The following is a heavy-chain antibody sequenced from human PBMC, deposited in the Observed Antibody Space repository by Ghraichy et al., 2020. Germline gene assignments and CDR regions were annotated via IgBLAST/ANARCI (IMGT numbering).Heavy chain of an antibody. CDR2: ISYDGSNK. V-gene: IGHV3-30-3*01. D-gene: IGHD6-19*01. CDR3: ARDRFRYMAVAAGGFDP. Sequence: GESLNISCAASGFTFSSYAMHWVRQAPGKGLEWVAVISYDGSNKYYADSVKGRFTISRDNSKNTLYLQMNSLRAEDTAVYYCARDRFRYMAVAAGGFDPWGQGTLVTVSS. J-gene: IGHJ5*02. CDR1: GFTFSSYA.